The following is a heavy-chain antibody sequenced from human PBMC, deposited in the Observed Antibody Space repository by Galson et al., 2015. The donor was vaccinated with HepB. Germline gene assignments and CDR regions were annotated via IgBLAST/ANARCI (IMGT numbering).Heavy chain of an antibody. Sequence: SLRLSCAASGFTFSSYAMHWVRQAPGKGLEWVAVISYDGSNKYYADSVKGRFTISRDNSKNTLYLQMNSLRAEDTAVYYCARDGGNGLWSITIFGVTHWGQGTLVTVSS. CDR1: GFTFSSYA. CDR2: ISYDGSNK. D-gene: IGHD3-3*01. J-gene: IGHJ4*02. CDR3: ARDGGNGLWSITIFGVTH. V-gene: IGHV3-30-3*01.